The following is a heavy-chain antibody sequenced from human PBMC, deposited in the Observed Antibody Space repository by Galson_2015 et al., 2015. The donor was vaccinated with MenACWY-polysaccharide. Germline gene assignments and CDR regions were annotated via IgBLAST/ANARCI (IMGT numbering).Heavy chain of an antibody. V-gene: IGHV3-23*01. D-gene: IGHD3-22*01. CDR2: ISASGGST. CDR3: AKGLDSYDSSFEY. Sequence: SLRLSCAASGFTFGTYAMTWVRQSPGKGLEWVSSISASGGSTYYADSVKGRFTISRDNSKNMLYLHMNSLRVEDTALYYCAKGLDSYDSSFEYWGQGTLVTVSS. J-gene: IGHJ4*02. CDR1: GFTFGTYA.